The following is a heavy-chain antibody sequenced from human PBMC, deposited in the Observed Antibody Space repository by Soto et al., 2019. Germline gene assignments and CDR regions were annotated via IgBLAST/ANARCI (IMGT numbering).Heavy chain of an antibody. Sequence: SETLSLTCTVSGGSISSYYWSWIRQPPGKGLEWIGYIYYSGSTNYNPSLKSRVTISVDTSKNQFSLKLSSVTAADTAVYYCAREASSGYFQYYFDYWGQGTLVTVS. V-gene: IGHV4-59*01. CDR1: GGSISSYY. D-gene: IGHD3-22*01. J-gene: IGHJ4*02. CDR3: AREASSGYFQYYFDY. CDR2: IYYSGST.